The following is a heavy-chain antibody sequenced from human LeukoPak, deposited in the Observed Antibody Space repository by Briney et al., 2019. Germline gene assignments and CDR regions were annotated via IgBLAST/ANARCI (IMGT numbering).Heavy chain of an antibody. CDR1: GFTFSSYA. CDR3: AKGKSLPHYYYYGMDV. V-gene: IGHV3-23*01. CDR2: ISSSGGNT. Sequence: AGGSLRLSCAASGFTFSSYAMSWVRQAPGKGLEWVSAISSSGGNTYYADSVKGRFTISRDNSKNTLYLQMNSLRAEDTAIYYCAKGKSLPHYYYYGMDVWGQGTTVTASS. J-gene: IGHJ6*02. D-gene: IGHD3-16*01.